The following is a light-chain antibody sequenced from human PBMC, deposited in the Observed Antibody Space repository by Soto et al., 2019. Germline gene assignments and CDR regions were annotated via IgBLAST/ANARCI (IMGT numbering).Light chain of an antibody. J-gene: IGKJ2*01. CDR2: ATS. Sequence: EILLTQSPGTLSLSPGERATLSCRVSQSVTSTYTAWYQQKVGQAPRLLIYATSSRATGIPDRFSGSGSGTDFTLTINRLEPEDFAVYYCQQYDDSARYTFGQGTKVEIK. V-gene: IGKV3-20*01. CDR3: QQYDDSARYT. CDR1: QSVTSTY.